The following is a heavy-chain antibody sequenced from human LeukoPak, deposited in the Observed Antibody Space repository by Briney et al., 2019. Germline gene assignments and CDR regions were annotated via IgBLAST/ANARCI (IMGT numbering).Heavy chain of an antibody. J-gene: IGHJ4*02. D-gene: IGHD1-26*01. Sequence: PGGSLRPSCAASGFTFSSYSMNWVRQAPGKGLEWVSSISSSSSYIYYADSVKGRFTISRDNAKNSLYLQMNSLRAEDTAVYYCAREGATAFDYWGQGTLVTVSS. V-gene: IGHV3-21*01. CDR2: ISSSSSYI. CDR3: AREGATAFDY. CDR1: GFTFSSYS.